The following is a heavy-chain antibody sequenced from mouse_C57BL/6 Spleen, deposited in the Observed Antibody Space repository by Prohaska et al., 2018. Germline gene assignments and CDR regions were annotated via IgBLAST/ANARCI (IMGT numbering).Heavy chain of an antibody. Sequence: GFTLSGLWMSWVRPTPGKTLEWIGDINSDGSAINYAPSIKDRFTIFRDNDKSTLYLQMSNVRSEDTATYFCMRYGNYWYFDVWGTGTTVTVSS. CDR1: GFTLSGLW. CDR3: MRYGNYWYFDV. V-gene: IGHV11-2*01. D-gene: IGHD2-1*01. CDR2: INSDGSAI. J-gene: IGHJ1*03.